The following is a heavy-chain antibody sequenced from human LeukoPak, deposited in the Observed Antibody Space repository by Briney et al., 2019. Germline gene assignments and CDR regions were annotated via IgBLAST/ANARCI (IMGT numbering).Heavy chain of an antibody. D-gene: IGHD6-19*01. J-gene: IGHJ4*02. CDR1: GFTFSSYW. V-gene: IGHV3-74*01. CDR3: ARGGPYSSVLFDY. CDR2: INSDGSST. Sequence: GGSLGLSCAASGFTFSSYWMHWVRQAPGKGLVWVSRINSDGSSTSYADSVKGRFTISRDNAKSTLYLQMNSLRAEDTAVYYCARGGPYSSVLFDYWGQGTLVTVSS.